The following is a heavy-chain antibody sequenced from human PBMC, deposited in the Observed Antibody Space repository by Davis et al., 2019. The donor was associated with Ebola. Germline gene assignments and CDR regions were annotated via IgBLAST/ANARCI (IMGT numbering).Heavy chain of an antibody. CDR1: GFTFSNYW. CDR3: ARDGVSEFIDLDY. Sequence: PGGSLRLSCAASGFTFSNYWMYWVRQPPGKGLVWVSRIKTDGSTTNYADSVRGRFTISRDNAKNTLYLQMNSLRAEDTAVYYCARDGVSEFIDLDYWGRGTLVTVSS. V-gene: IGHV3-74*01. J-gene: IGHJ4*02. D-gene: IGHD3-16*02. CDR2: IKTDGSTT.